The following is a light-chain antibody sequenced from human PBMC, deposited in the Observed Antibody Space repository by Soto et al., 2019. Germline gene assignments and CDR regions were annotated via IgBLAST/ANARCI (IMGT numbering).Light chain of an antibody. Sequence: DIVMPQSPLSLPVTPGESASISCRSSQSLLHRNGYNHLNWYLLKPGQSPQLLFYLGSIRASGVPDRFSGSGCGTDFTPKITSVEAEDVVVSYGVHALHIPITFGGGTKVEIE. CDR2: LGS. J-gene: IGKJ4*01. CDR1: QSLLHRNGYNH. CDR3: VHALHIPIT. V-gene: IGKV2-28*01.